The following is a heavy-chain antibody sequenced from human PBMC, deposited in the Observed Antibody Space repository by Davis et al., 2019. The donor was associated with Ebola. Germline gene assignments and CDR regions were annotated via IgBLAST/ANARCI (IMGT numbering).Heavy chain of an antibody. Sequence: PSETLSLTCTVSGDSISSGDYYWTWIRQPPGKGLEWIGHIYYSGKTSYNPSLKSRVTISLDTSKNQFSLRLNSLTATDTAVYYWARLWISYSYFDFWGQGTLVPVSS. J-gene: IGHJ4*02. D-gene: IGHD2-21*01. CDR3: ARLWISYSYFDF. V-gene: IGHV4-30-4*08. CDR2: IYYSGKT. CDR1: GDSISSGDYY.